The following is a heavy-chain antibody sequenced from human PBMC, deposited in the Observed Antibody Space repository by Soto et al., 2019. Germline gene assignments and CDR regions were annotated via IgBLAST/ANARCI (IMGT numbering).Heavy chain of an antibody. D-gene: IGHD4-17*01. V-gene: IGHV4-59*01. CDR2: IYSTGNT. Sequence: QVQLQESGPGLVKPSETLSLTCTVSGGSIRSYYWSWIRQSPGKGLEWIGYIYSTGNTNYNPSIKSRLNLSVDTSKNQFSLTLNSVTAADTAVYYCARSGRTVVDNNWYFDLWGRGTLVTVSS. J-gene: IGHJ2*01. CDR1: GGSIRSYY. CDR3: ARSGRTVVDNNWYFDL.